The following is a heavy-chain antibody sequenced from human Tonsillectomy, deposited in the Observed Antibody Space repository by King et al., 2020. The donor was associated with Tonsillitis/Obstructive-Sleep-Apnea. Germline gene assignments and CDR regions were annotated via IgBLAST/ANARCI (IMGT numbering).Heavy chain of an antibody. Sequence: TLKESGPVLVKPTETLTLTCTVSGFSLSNARMGVSWIRQPPGKALEWLAHIFSNDEKSYSTSLKSRLTISKDTSKSQVVLTMTNMDPVDTATYYCARIRYITIFGVCRPYWLDYSYYMDVWGKGTTVTVSS. CDR2: IFSNDEK. J-gene: IGHJ6*03. CDR1: GFSLSNARMG. D-gene: IGHD3-3*01. V-gene: IGHV2-26*01. CDR3: ARIRYITIFGVCRPYWLDYSYYMDV.